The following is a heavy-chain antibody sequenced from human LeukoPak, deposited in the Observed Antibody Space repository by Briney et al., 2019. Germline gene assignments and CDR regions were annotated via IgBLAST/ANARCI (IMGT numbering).Heavy chain of an antibody. D-gene: IGHD4-17*01. CDR3: AKYGGPPESAVTTYYYYGMDV. V-gene: IGHV3-30*04. CDR1: GFTFSSYA. CDR2: ISYDGSNK. Sequence: GGSLRLSCAASGFTFSSYAMHWVRQAPGKGLEWVAVISYDGSNKYYADSVKGRFTSSRDNSKNTLYPQMNSLRVEDTATYYCAKYGGPPESAVTTYYYYGMDVWGQGTTVTVSS. J-gene: IGHJ6*02.